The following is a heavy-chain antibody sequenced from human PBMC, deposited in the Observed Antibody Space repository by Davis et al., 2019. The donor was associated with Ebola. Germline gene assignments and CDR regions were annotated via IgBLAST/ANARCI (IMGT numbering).Heavy chain of an antibody. J-gene: IGHJ5*02. D-gene: IGHD2-15*01. CDR2: ISSSSSYI. CDR3: ARSAIVVVVADSVSRFDP. Sequence: GESLKISCAASGFTFSSYSMNWVRQAPGKGLEWVSSISSSSSYIYYADSVKGRFTISRDNAKNSLYLQMNSLRAEDTAVYYCARSAIVVVVADSVSRFDPWGQGTLVTVSS. V-gene: IGHV3-21*01. CDR1: GFTFSSYS.